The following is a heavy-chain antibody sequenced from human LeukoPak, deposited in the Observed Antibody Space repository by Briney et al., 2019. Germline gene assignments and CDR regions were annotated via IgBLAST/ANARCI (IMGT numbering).Heavy chain of an antibody. CDR1: GFTVSSNY. D-gene: IGHD6-19*01. Sequence: GGSLRLSCAASGFTVSSNYMSWVRQAPGKGLEWVSVIYSGGSTYYADSVKGRFTISRDNSKNTLYLQMNSLRAEDTAVYYCTNDPDLIAVAGFDYWGQGTLVTVSS. J-gene: IGHJ4*02. V-gene: IGHV3-66*01. CDR3: TNDPDLIAVAGFDY. CDR2: IYSGGST.